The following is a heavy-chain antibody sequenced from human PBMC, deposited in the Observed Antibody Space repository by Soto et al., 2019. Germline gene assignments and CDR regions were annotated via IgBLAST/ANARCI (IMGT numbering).Heavy chain of an antibody. V-gene: IGHV4-59*01. D-gene: IGHD5-18*01. CDR3: AGDMDSYGPYHFDS. Sequence: SETLSLTCTVSGGSISSYYWSWIRQPPGKGLEWIGYIYYSGSTNYNPSLKSRVTISVDTSKNQFSLKLSSVTAADTAVYYCAGDMDSYGPYHFDSWGQGTQFTVSS. J-gene: IGHJ4*02. CDR1: GGSISSYY. CDR2: IYYSGST.